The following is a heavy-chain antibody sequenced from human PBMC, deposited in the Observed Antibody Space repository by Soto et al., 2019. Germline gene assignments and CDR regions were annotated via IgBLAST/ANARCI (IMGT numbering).Heavy chain of an antibody. D-gene: IGHD2-15*01. CDR2: IYYSGST. Sequence: PSETLSLTCTVSGGSISSGGYYWSWIRQHPGKGLEWIGYIYYSGSTYYNPSLKSRVTISVDTSKNQFSLKLSSVTAADTAVYYCARERVVVADTRHHYFDYWGQGTLVTVSS. CDR1: GGSISSGGYY. CDR3: ARERVVVADTRHHYFDY. J-gene: IGHJ4*02. V-gene: IGHV4-31*03.